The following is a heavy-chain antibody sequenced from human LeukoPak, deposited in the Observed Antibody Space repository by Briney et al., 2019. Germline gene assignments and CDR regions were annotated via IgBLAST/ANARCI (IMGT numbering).Heavy chain of an antibody. CDR2: ST. V-gene: IGHV3-23*01. D-gene: IGHD6-13*01. CDR3: ARVKGYSSSWYYYYMDV. CDR1: GFTFSSYA. J-gene: IGHJ6*03. Sequence: GGSLRLSCAASGFTFSSYAMRWVRQAPGKGLEWVSGSTYYADSVKGRFTISRDNSKNSLYLQMNSLRAEDTAVYYCARVKGYSSSWYYYYMDVWGKGTTVTVSS.